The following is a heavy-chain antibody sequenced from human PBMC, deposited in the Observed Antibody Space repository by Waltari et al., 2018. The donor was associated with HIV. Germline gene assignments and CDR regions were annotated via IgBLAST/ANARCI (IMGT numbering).Heavy chain of an antibody. CDR1: GGSFSVYS. Sequence: QVQLQQWGAGLLKPSETLSLTCAVYGGSFSVYSWNWIRQPPGKGLEWIAEINESGRTTFNPSLKSRVAISLDTSKNQVSLRMTSVTAADTAVYYCARGPAAWGNAYNFHWCFDVWGRGTLVTVSS. D-gene: IGHD3-3*01. CDR2: INESGRT. CDR3: ARGPAAWGNAYNFHWCFDV. J-gene: IGHJ2*01. V-gene: IGHV4-34*02.